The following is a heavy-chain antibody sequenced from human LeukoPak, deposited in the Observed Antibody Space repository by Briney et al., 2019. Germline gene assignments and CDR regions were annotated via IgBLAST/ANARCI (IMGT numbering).Heavy chain of an antibody. CDR1: GFTFTRYG. CDR2: ISYAGDKK. V-gene: IGHV3-30*18. J-gene: IGHJ4*02. CDR3: AKLLVPSGHGECFDY. D-gene: IGHD5-12*01. Sequence: GGSLRLSCAASGFTFTRYGMHWVPQAPGKGLEWMAFISYAGDKKYYADSVKGRFTISRDTSKDTLYLQMDSLRAEDTAVYYCAKLLVPSGHGECFDYWGQGTLVTVSS.